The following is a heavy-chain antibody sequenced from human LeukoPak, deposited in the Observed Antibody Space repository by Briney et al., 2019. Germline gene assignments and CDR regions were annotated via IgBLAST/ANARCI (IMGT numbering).Heavy chain of an antibody. V-gene: IGHV4-59*01. CDR3: ARDVGSSVLRFDP. Sequence: PSETLSLTCTVSGGSISSYYWSWIRQPPGKGLEWIGYIYYSGSTNYNPSLKSRVTISVDTSKNQFSLKLSSVTAADTAVYYCARDVGSSVLRFDPWGQGTLVTVSS. CDR2: IYYSGST. J-gene: IGHJ5*02. D-gene: IGHD6-6*01. CDR1: GGSISSYY.